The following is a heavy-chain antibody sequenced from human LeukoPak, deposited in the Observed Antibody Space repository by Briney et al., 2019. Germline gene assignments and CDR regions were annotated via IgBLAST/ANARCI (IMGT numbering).Heavy chain of an antibody. V-gene: IGHV3-30*03. J-gene: IGHJ5*01. CDR3: ARVAVSGPTGWFDS. CDR2: ISYDGSDK. CDR1: GFTFNSYG. D-gene: IGHD2-8*02. Sequence: GGSLRLSCAASGFTFNSYGMHWVRQAPGKGLQWVAVISYDGSDKYYADSVKGRFTISRDNSKKTLYLQMNSLRAEDTAVYYCARVAVSGPTGWFDSWGQGTLVIVSS.